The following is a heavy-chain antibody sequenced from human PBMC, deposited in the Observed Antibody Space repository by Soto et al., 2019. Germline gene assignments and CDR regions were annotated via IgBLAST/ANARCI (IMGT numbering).Heavy chain of an antibody. J-gene: IGHJ5*02. CDR2: ISSRSATI. CDR1: GFTFGSSS. Sequence: GSLRLSCAASGFTFGSSSMNWVRQAPGKGLEWVSYISSRSATIYYADSVKGLFTISRDNAKNSLYLQMDSLRDEDTAVYYCARDLRTPWGQGTLVTVSS. V-gene: IGHV3-48*02. CDR3: ARDLRTP.